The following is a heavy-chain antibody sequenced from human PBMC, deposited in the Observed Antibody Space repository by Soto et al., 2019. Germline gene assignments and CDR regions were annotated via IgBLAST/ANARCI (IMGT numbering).Heavy chain of an antibody. V-gene: IGHV1-69*02. D-gene: IGHD5-18*01. CDR3: ARNPGYSYGIDYYYYMDV. CDR1: GGTFSSYT. J-gene: IGHJ6*03. Sequence: ASVKVSCKASGGTFSSYTISWVRQAPGQGLEWMGRIIPILGIANYAQKFQGRVTITADKSTSTAYMELSSLRSEDTAVYYCARNPGYSYGIDYYYYMDVWGKGTTVTVSS. CDR2: IIPILGIA.